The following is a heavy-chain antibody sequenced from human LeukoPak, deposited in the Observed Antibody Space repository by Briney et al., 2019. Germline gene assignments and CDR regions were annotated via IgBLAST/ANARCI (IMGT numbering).Heavy chain of an antibody. D-gene: IGHD3-3*01. CDR2: IIPIFGTA. CDR1: GGTFISYA. J-gene: IGHJ6*02. Sequence: GSSVKVSCKASGGTFISYAISWVRQAPGQGLEWMGGIIPIFGTANYAQKFQGRVTITADESTSTAYMELSSLRSEDTAVYYCARDPGRRFLEWLSRPTPYYSYGMDVWGQGTTVTVSS. V-gene: IGHV1-69*01. CDR3: ARDPGRRFLEWLSRPTPYYSYGMDV.